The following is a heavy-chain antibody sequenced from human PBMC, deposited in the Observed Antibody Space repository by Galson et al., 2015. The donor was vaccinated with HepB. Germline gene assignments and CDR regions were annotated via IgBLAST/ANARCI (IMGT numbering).Heavy chain of an antibody. CDR2: ISGSGGST. CDR3: AKDVVMEWDSGADYFDY. CDR1: GFTFSRYA. Sequence: SLRLSCAASGFTFSRYAMHWVRQAPGKGLEWVSAISGSGGSTYYADSVKGRFTISRDNSKNTLYLQMNSLRVEDTAVYYCAKDVVMEWDSGADYFDYWGQGTLVTVSS. D-gene: IGHD1-26*01. V-gene: IGHV3-23*01. J-gene: IGHJ4*02.